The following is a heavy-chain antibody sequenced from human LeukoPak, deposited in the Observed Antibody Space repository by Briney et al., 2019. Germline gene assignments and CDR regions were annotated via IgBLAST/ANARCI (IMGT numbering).Heavy chain of an antibody. J-gene: IGHJ4*02. CDR2: MNPNSGNT. Sequence: ASVKVSCKASGYTFTSYDINWVRQATGQGLEWMGWMNPNSGNTGYAQKFQGRVTMTRNTSISTAYMELSSLRSEDTAVYYCARDPPLNAYYDILTGYFFDYWGQGTLVTVSS. D-gene: IGHD3-9*01. CDR3: ARDPPLNAYYDILTGYFFDY. CDR1: GYTFTSYD. V-gene: IGHV1-8*01.